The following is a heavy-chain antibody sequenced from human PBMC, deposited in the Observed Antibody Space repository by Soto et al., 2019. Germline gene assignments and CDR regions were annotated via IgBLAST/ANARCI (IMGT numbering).Heavy chain of an antibody. Sequence: SETLSLTCAVSGFFISSGNYWGWIRKPPGKGLEWIGSIFHGGNTYYNPSLKSRVTISVDMSKNQFSLKLNSVTAADTAVYYCARVRWYDAFDVWGQGTVVTVSS. CDR3: ARVRWYDAFDV. V-gene: IGHV4-38-2*01. CDR2: IFHGGNT. D-gene: IGHD2-15*01. J-gene: IGHJ3*01. CDR1: GFFISSGNY.